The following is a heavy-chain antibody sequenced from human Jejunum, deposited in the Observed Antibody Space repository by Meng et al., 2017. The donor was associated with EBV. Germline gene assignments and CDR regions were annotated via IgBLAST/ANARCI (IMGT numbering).Heavy chain of an antibody. Sequence: QAQLPESGPGLVKPSRTLSLTCAVSGGSISTDNWWSWVRQPPGKGLEYIGEIHHSGSTKYNPSLKSRVTISVDKSNNHFSLKLSSVTAADTAVYYCARDRGVEDYWGQGTLVTVSS. CDR3: ARDRGVEDY. D-gene: IGHD5-24*01. CDR1: GGSISTDNW. V-gene: IGHV4-4*02. CDR2: IHHSGST. J-gene: IGHJ4*02.